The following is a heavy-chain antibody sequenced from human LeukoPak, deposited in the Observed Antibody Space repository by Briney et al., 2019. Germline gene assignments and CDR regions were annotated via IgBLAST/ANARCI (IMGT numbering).Heavy chain of an antibody. D-gene: IGHD3-22*01. V-gene: IGHV2-5*01. Sequence: SGPTLVKPTQTLTLTCTFSGFSLSPSGVAVGWIRQPPGKALEWLALNFWNDDKRYSPSLKSRLTITKDTSKNHVVLTMTNMDPVDTATYYCAHSLYDSSGYYYFDYWGQGTLVTVSP. J-gene: IGHJ4*02. CDR3: AHSLYDSSGYYYFDY. CDR1: GFSLSPSGVA. CDR2: NFWNDDK.